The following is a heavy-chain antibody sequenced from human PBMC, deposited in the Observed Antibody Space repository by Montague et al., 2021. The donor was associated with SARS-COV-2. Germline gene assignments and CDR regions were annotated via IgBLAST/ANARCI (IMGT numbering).Heavy chain of an antibody. V-gene: IGHV4-31*03. CDR3: ARWAALIYYYGLDV. J-gene: IGHJ6*02. Sequence: TLSLTCTVSGATITSGCYYWTWIRQHPGKGLEYIGNIYYNGNTYSNPSLKSRLTMSVDMTKNQFSLKLRSVTAADTAMYFCARWAALIYYYGLDVWGRGTTVTVSS. CDR1: GATITSGCYY. D-gene: IGHD3-10*01. CDR2: IYYNGNT.